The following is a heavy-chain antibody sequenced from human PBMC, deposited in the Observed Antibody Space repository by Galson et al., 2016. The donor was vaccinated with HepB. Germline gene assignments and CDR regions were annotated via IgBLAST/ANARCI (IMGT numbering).Heavy chain of an antibody. J-gene: IGHJ4*02. V-gene: IGHV3-64*04. CDR1: GFTFSSNA. Sequence: SLRLSCAASGFTFSSNAMHWVRQAPGKGLECVSAITSNGGNTYYADSVKGRFTISRDNSKNTLYLQMNSLRAEDTALYYCTKDRGELRFLEWLCSNWGQGTLVTVSS. D-gene: IGHD3-3*01. CDR3: TKDRGELRFLEWLCSN. CDR2: ITSNGGNT.